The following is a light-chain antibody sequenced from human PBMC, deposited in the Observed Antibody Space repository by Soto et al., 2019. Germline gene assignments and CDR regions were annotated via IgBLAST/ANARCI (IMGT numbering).Light chain of an antibody. CDR3: QQYGSLPGT. J-gene: IGKJ4*01. CDR1: QSVSSSY. Sequence: EIVLTKSPVTLSLSPGERATLSCRASQSVSSSYLAWYQQKPGQAPRLLIYNAFNRATGIPDRFSGSGSGTDFTLTISRLEPEDFAVYYCQQYGSLPGTFGGGGKVDIK. V-gene: IGKV3-20*01. CDR2: NAF.